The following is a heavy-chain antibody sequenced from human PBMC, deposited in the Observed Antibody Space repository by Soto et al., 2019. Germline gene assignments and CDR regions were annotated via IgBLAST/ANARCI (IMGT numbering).Heavy chain of an antibody. CDR3: AKSPTAVAGYFDY. CDR2: TSFDGSRG. CDR1: GFTFRSSG. V-gene: IGHV3-30*18. J-gene: IGHJ4*02. D-gene: IGHD6-19*01. Sequence: QVQLVESGGGVVQPGRSLRLSCAASGFTFRSSGMHWVRQAPGKGLEWVAVTSFDGSRGYYADSVRGRFTISRDNSNDTLDLQMNSLRAEDTAVYYCAKSPTAVAGYFDYWGQGTLVTVSS.